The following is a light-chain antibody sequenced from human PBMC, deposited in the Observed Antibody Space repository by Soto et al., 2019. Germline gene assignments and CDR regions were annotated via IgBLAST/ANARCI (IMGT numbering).Light chain of an antibody. CDR1: SSDVGSYNL. J-gene: IGLJ2*01. Sequence: QSALSQPASVSGSPGQSITISCTGSSSDVGSYNLVSWYQQHPGKAPKLMIAEVSRRPSGVSNRFSASKSGNTASLTISGLQAEDEGDYYCCSYAGNSDVVFGGGTQLTVL. CDR2: EVS. V-gene: IGLV2-23*02. CDR3: CSYAGNSDVV.